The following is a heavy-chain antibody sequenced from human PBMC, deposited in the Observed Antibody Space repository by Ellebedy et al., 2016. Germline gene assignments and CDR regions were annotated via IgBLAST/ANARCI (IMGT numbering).Heavy chain of an antibody. V-gene: IGHV3-30-3*01. D-gene: IGHD2-2*01. CDR2: MSYDGSNK. Sequence: GESLKISXAASGFMFSSYAMHWVRQAPGKGLEWVAVMSYDGSNKYYADSVKGRFTISRDNSKNTLYLQMNSLRAEDTAVYYCARETRGYAGIFDYWGQGALVTVSS. CDR1: GFMFSSYA. CDR3: ARETRGYAGIFDY. J-gene: IGHJ4*02.